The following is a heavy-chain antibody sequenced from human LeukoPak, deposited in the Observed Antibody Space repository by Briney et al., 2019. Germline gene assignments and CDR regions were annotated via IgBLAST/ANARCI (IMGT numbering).Heavy chain of an antibody. D-gene: IGHD3-10*01. CDR1: GYTFTGYH. CDR2: ISPKSGGT. CDR3: AVLIEQFYYASGSQGFDY. Sequence: ASVKVSCKASGYTFTGYHIHWVRQAPGQGLEWMGWISPKSGGTGYAQKFQGRVTMTRDTSITTAYMELSNLRSDDTAVYYCAVLIEQFYYASGSQGFDYWGQGTLVTVSS. V-gene: IGHV1-2*02. J-gene: IGHJ4*02.